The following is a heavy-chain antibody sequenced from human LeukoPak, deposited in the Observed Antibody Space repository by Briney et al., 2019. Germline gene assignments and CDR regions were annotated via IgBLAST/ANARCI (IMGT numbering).Heavy chain of an antibody. D-gene: IGHD6-13*01. CDR2: IYYGGST. CDR1: GGSISSYY. V-gene: IGHV4-59*01. Sequence: SETLSLTCTVSGGSISSYYWSWIRQPPGKGLEWIGYIYYGGSTNYNPSLKSRVTISVDTSKNQFSLKLSSVTAADTAVYYCARSKQQLVLFDWGQGTLVTVSS. CDR3: ARSKQQLVLFD. J-gene: IGHJ4*02.